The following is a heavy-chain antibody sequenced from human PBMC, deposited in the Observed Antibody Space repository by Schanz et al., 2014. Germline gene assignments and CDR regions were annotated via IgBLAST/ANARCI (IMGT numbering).Heavy chain of an antibody. CDR1: GFTFSAYW. CDR3: ARKVGGGFGPHY. J-gene: IGHJ4*02. V-gene: IGHV3-7*01. D-gene: IGHD3-10*01. CDR2: IKPERSEE. Sequence: EVQLVESGGGLVQPGGSLRLSCAASGFTFSAYWMTWVRQAPGKGLDWGGIIKPERSEEFYVVSVKGRFTISRDNAKMVMCRPRNGERAEDAGVYYRARKVGGGFGPHYWGQGALVTVSS.